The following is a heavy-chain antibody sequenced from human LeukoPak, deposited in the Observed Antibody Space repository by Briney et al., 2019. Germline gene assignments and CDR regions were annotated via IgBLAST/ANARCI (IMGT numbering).Heavy chain of an antibody. CDR3: ARGAPLAAAGMYYFDY. CDR1: GGSISSSD. Sequence: LSLTCTVSGGSISSSDYLWAWVRQAPGKGLEWVAVISYDGSNKYYADSVKGQFTISRDNSKNTLYLQMNSLRAEDTAVYYCARGAPLAAAGMYYFDYWGQGTLVTVSS. V-gene: IGHV3-30*01. D-gene: IGHD6-13*01. CDR2: ISYDGSNK. J-gene: IGHJ4*02.